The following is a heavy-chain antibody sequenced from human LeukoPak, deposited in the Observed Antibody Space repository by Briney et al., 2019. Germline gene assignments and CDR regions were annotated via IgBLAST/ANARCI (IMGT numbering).Heavy chain of an antibody. CDR3: ARDEAVAGRGGFDP. J-gene: IGHJ5*02. Sequence: SVKVSCKASGGTFSSYAISWVRLAPGQGLEWMGVIIPIFGTANYAQKFQGRVTITTDESTGTAYMELSSLRSEDRAVYLCARDEAVAGRGGFDPWGQGTLVTVSS. D-gene: IGHD6-19*01. CDR1: GGTFSSYA. CDR2: IIPIFGTA. V-gene: IGHV1-69*05.